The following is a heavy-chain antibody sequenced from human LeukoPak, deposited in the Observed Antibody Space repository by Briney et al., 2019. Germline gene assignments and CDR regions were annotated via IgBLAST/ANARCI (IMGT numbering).Heavy chain of an antibody. Sequence: KPGGSLRLSCAASGFTFSSYSMNWVCQAPGKGLEWVSSISSSSSYIYYADSVKGRFTISRDNAKNSLYLQMNSLRAEDTAVYYCARVGPPPINNFDYWGQGTLVTVSS. CDR3: ARVGPPPINNFDY. D-gene: IGHD1-14*01. V-gene: IGHV3-21*01. J-gene: IGHJ4*02. CDR2: ISSSSSYI. CDR1: GFTFSSYS.